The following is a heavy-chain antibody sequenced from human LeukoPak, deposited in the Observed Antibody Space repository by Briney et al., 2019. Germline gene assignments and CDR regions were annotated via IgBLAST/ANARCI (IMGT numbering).Heavy chain of an antibody. CDR1: GGSFSGYY. D-gene: IGHD2-21*02. J-gene: IGHJ3*02. CDR3: ARAEIATVTAPFDI. CDR2: INHSGST. Sequence: SETLSLTCAVYGGSFSGYYWSWIRQPPGKGLEWIGEINHSGSTNYNPSLKSRVTISVDTSKNQFSLKLSSVTAADTAVYYCARAEIATVTAPFDIWGQGTIVTVSS. V-gene: IGHV4-34*01.